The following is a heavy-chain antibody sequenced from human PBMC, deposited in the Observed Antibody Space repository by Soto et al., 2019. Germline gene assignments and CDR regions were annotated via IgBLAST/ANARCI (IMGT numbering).Heavy chain of an antibody. Sequence: QITLKESGPTLVRPTQTLTLTCTFSGFSLSTTGVGVGWIRQPPGTALEWLALIYWDDDKRYSPSLKSRLTITKDTSKDEVILTRTNMDPVDTAPYFCAQRLLDYGLVRERANDFAPRGQGTLVSVSS. CDR2: IYWDDDK. D-gene: IGHD3-10*01. V-gene: IGHV2-5*02. CDR1: GFSLSTTGVG. CDR3: AQRLLDYGLVRERANDFAP. J-gene: IGHJ5*02.